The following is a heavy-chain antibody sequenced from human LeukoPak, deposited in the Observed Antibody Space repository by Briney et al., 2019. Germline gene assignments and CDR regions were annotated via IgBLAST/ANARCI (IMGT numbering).Heavy chain of an antibody. V-gene: IGHV3-7*01. J-gene: IGHJ4*02. CDR3: ANGDGFDY. CDR1: GFISSGYW. CDR2: IKQDGSET. Sequence: PGGSLRLSCVASGFISSGYWMSWVRQAPGKGLEWVANIKQDGSETYYADSVKGRFTIFRDNAKNSLYLQMDSLRVEDTAVYYCANGDGFDYWGQGTLVIVSS. D-gene: IGHD5-24*01.